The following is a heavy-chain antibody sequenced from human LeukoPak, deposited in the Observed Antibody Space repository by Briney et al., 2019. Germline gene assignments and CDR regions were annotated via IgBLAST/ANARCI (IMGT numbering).Heavy chain of an antibody. V-gene: IGHV3-33*01. CDR1: GFTFSSYG. Sequence: GGSLRLSCAASGFTFSSYGMHWVRHAPGKGREWVAVIWYDGSNKYYADSVKGRFTISRDNSKNTLYLQMNSLRAEDTAVYYCARTGGIVGATNFDFWGQGTLVTVSS. D-gene: IGHD1-26*01. CDR2: IWYDGSNK. J-gene: IGHJ4*02. CDR3: ARTGGIVGATNFDF.